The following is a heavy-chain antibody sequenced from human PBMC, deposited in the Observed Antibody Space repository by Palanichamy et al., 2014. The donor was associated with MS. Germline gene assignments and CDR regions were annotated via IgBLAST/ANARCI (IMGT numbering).Heavy chain of an antibody. V-gene: IGHV3-48*03. Sequence: EVQLVESGGDLVQPGGSLRLSCAASGFTFSSYEMNWVRQAPGKGLEWVSYISSSGGTIYYADSVKGRFTISRDNAKNSLYLQMNSLRAEDTAVYYCARVQLRYSDWSSAGFDYWGQGTLVTVSS. J-gene: IGHJ4*02. D-gene: IGHD3-9*01. CDR1: GFTFSSYE. CDR3: ARVQLRYSDWSSAGFDY. CDR2: ISSSGGTI.